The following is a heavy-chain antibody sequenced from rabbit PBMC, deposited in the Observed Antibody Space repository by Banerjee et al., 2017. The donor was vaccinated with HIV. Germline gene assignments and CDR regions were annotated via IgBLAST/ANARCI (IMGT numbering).Heavy chain of an antibody. V-gene: IGHV1S40*01. CDR2: IYTGSSGST. CDR3: ARGDGSSGWGGL. Sequence: QSLEESGGDLVQPEGSLTLTCTASGIDFSSYYYMCWVRQAPGKGLEWIGCIYTGSSGSTTYATWAKGRFTISETSSTTVTLQMTSLTAADTATYFCARGDGSSGWGGLWGPGTLVTVS. CDR1: GIDFSSYYY. J-gene: IGHJ4*01. D-gene: IGHD4-1*01.